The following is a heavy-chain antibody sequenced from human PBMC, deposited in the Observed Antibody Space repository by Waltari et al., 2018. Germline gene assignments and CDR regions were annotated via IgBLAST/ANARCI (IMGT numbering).Heavy chain of an antibody. CDR3: AKDAFGNTYLDF. D-gene: IGHD2-2*02. CDR1: GFTFSNFG. Sequence: QVNLVESGGGVVQPGGSLRLSCTTSGFTFSNFGMHWVRQAPGKGLGWVAFIWLDGSDKFYADSVRGRFTISRDNSARTLYLDMDSLRLGDTAMYYCAKDAFGNTYLDFWGQGTLVTVSS. CDR2: IWLDGSDK. V-gene: IGHV3-30*02. J-gene: IGHJ4*02.